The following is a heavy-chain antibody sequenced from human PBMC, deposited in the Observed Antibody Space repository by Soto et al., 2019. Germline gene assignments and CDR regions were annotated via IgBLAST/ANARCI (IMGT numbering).Heavy chain of an antibody. V-gene: IGHV4-4*02. CDR3: ARKLLWLGGGPRCFDP. J-gene: IGHJ5*02. D-gene: IGHD3-10*01. CDR1: GDSIATNYY. Sequence: PSETLSLTCSVSGDSIATNYYWSWVRQSPGRGLEWIGEIYHDGGANYNPSLKSRVTILVDKSKNVFSLNLTSVTAADTAVYYCARKLLWLGGGPRCFDPWGQGRLVTVSS. CDR2: IYHDGGA.